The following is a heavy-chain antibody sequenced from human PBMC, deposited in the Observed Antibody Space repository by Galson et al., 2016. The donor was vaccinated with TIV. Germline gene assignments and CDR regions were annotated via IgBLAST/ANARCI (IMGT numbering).Heavy chain of an antibody. Sequence: LRLSCAVSGFRFGDNAISWFRQTPAKGLEWVGFIRSKPYGGTAEYAASVRGRFTISRDDSRSTAYLQMDSLKSEDTAVYYCARGRGEIWGPGTLVTVSS. CDR3: ARGRGEI. CDR1: GFRFGDNA. J-gene: IGHJ4*02. D-gene: IGHD3-10*01. CDR2: IRSKPYGGTA. V-gene: IGHV3-49*03.